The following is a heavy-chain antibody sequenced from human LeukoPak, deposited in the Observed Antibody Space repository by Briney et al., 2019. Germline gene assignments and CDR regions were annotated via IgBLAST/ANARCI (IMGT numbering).Heavy chain of an antibody. J-gene: IGHJ4*02. V-gene: IGHV3-30*02. D-gene: IGHD5-18*01. Sequence: PGGSLRLSCAASGFTFSSYGMHWVRQAPGKGLEWVAFIRYDGSNKYYADSVKGRFTISRDNSKNTLYLQMNSLRAEDTAVYYCAKDRSYFTYYFDYWGQGTLVTVSS. CDR1: GFTFSSYG. CDR3: AKDRSYFTYYFDY. CDR2: IRYDGSNK.